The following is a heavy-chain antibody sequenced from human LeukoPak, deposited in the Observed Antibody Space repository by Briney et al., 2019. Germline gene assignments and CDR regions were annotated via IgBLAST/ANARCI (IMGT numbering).Heavy chain of an antibody. Sequence: GGTLSLSCAASGFSFSDYSMNGVRQPPGKGLEWVSCISSHGNYIYYPHSVQGRFTISRDNAKNSLSLQMNSVRAEDTAVYYFARGYYDSIGTLYSWGEGTLGSVSS. J-gene: IGHJ4*02. CDR2: ISSHGNYI. CDR3: ARGYYDSIGTLYS. D-gene: IGHD3-22*01. V-gene: IGHV3-21*04. CDR1: GFSFSDYS.